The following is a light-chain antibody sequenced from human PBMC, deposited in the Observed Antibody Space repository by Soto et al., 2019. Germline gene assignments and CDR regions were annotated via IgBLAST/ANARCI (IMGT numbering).Light chain of an antibody. CDR3: QQYYSTPIT. CDR2: WAS. CDR1: QSVLYSSNNKNY. J-gene: IGKJ5*01. V-gene: IGKV4-1*01. Sequence: DILMTQSPDSLAVSLGERATINCKSSQSVLYSSNNKNYLAWYQQKPEQPPKLLIYWASTRESGVPDRFSGSGSGTDFTLTISSLQAEDVAVYYCQQYYSTPITFGQGTRLEIK.